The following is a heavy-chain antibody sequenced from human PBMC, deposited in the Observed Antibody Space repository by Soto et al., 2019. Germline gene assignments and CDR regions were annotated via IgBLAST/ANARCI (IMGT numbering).Heavy chain of an antibody. J-gene: IGHJ4*02. CDR1: GFTVSSNY. V-gene: IGHV3-53*04. Sequence: EVQLVESGGGLVQPGGSLRLSCAASGFTVSSNYMTWVRQAPGKGLEWVSVIYSAGSTYYADSVKGRFTISRHNSKNTLYLQMNSLRAEDTAVYYCASPGGTCFLRFWGQGTLVTVSS. D-gene: IGHD1-1*01. CDR2: IYSAGST. CDR3: ASPGGTCFLRF.